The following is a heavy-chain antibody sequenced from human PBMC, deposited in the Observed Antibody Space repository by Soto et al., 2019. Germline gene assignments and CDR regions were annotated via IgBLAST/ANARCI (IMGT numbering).Heavy chain of an antibody. D-gene: IGHD6-19*01. CDR2: VSHDGRNT. CDR3: AKGGRQWLVTSDFNY. J-gene: IGHJ4*02. V-gene: IGHV3-30*18. CDR1: GCTFGDYA. Sequence: VQLVESGGGGVQPGRALRLSCAASGCTFGDYAMHWVRQAPGKGLEWVAVVSHDGRNTHYADSVKGRFTISRDSSTNTVSLEMTSLRAEDTAVYYWAKGGRQWLVTSDFNYWGQGALVTVSS.